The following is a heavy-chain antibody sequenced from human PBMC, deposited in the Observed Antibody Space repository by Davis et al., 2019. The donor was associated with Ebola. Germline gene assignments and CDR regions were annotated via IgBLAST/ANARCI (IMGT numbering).Heavy chain of an antibody. J-gene: IGHJ6*02. CDR2: A. D-gene: IGHD6-13*01. CDR3: ARQALAIYYYYYGMDV. V-gene: IGHV1-69*06. Sequence: ANYAQKFQGRVTITADKSTSTAYMELSSLRSEDTAVYYCARQALAIYYYYYGMDVWGQGTTVTASS.